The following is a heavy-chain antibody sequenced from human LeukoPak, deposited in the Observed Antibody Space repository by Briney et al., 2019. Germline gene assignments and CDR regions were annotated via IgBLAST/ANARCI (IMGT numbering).Heavy chain of an antibody. CDR1: GFTFSSNW. J-gene: IGHJ4*02. CDR3: AKGTTMIVVVRNHIDY. D-gene: IGHD3-22*01. CDR2: ISGSGGST. V-gene: IGHV3-23*01. Sequence: GGSLRLSCAASGFTFSSNWMTWVRQAPGKGLEWVSAISGSGGSTYYADSVKGRFTISRDNSKNTLYLQMNSLRAEDTAVYYCAKGTTMIVVVRNHIDYWGQGTLVTVSS.